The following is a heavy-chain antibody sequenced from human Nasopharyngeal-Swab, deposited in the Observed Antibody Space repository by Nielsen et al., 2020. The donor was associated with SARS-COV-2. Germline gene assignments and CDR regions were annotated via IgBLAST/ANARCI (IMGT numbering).Heavy chain of an antibody. CDR3: ARVTIFGGSYGMDV. CDR1: GGSFSGYY. Sequence: SETLSLTCAVYGGSFSGYYWSWIRQPPGKGLEWIGEMNHSGSTNYNPSLKSRVTISVGTSKNQFSLKLSSVTAADTAVYYCARVTIFGGSYGMDVWGQGTTVTVSS. D-gene: IGHD3-3*01. CDR2: MNHSGST. V-gene: IGHV4-34*01. J-gene: IGHJ6*02.